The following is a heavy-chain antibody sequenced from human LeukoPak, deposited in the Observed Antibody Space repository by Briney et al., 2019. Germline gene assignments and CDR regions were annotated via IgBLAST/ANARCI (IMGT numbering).Heavy chain of an antibody. CDR2: IYTSGST. Sequence: SETLSLTCTVSGGSISSYYWSWIRQPAGKGLEWIGRIYTSGSTNYNPSLKSRVTMSVDTSKNQFSLKLSSVTAADTAVYYCAREYMVGDSDWFDHWGQGTLVTVSS. CDR3: AREYMVGDSDWFDH. D-gene: IGHD1-26*01. CDR1: GGSISSYY. J-gene: IGHJ5*02. V-gene: IGHV4-4*07.